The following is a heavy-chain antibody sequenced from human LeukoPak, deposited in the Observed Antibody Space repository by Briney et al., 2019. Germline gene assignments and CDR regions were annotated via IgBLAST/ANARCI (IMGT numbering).Heavy chain of an antibody. CDR2: ISYDGSNK. Sequence: PGGSLRLSCAASGFTFSSYAMHWVRQAPGKGLEWVAVISYDGSNKYYADSVKGRFTISRDNSKNTLYLQMNSLRAEDTAVYYCARDSGYEVFDYWGQGTLVTVSS. CDR3: ARDSGYEVFDY. V-gene: IGHV3-30*04. J-gene: IGHJ4*02. CDR1: GFTFSSYA. D-gene: IGHD5-12*01.